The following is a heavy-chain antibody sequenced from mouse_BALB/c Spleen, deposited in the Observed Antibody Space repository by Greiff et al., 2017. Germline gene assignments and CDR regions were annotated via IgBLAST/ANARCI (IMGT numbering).Heavy chain of an antibody. V-gene: IGHV14-3*02. Sequence: EVKLQESGAELVKPGASVKLSCTASGFNIKDTYMHWVKQRPEQGLEWIGRIDPANGNTKYDPKFQGKATITADTSSNTAYLQLSSLTSEDTAVYYCASSDGYYDAMDYWGQGTSVTVSS. D-gene: IGHD2-3*01. J-gene: IGHJ4*01. CDR1: GFNIKDTY. CDR3: ASSDGYYDAMDY. CDR2: IDPANGNT.